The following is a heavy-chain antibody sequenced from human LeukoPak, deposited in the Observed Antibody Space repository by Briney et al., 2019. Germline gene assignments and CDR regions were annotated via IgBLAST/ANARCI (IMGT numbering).Heavy chain of an antibody. CDR2: INHSGST. J-gene: IGHJ4*02. CDR1: GGSFSAHY. Sequence: SETLSLTCAVYGGSFSAHYWNWNRQPPGKGLEWIGEINHSGSTNYNPSLKSRVTISVDMSKNQFSLKLSSVTAADTAVYYCARVTVGALDYWGQGTLVTVSS. CDR3: ARVTVGALDY. D-gene: IGHD1-26*01. V-gene: IGHV4-34*01.